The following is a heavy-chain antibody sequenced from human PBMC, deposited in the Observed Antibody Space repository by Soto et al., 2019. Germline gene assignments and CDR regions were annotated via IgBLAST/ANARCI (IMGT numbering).Heavy chain of an antibody. D-gene: IGHD4-17*01. CDR1: GGSISSGGYS. J-gene: IGHJ6*02. V-gene: IGHV4-30-2*01. CDR2: INHSGST. Sequence: QLQLQESGSGLVKPSQTLSLTCAVSGGSISSGGYSWSWIRQPPGKVLEWIGYINHSGSTYYNPSLKSRDTISVDRSKNQFSLKLSSVTAADTAVYYCARAHYGDYGYGMDVWGQGTTVTVSS. CDR3: ARAHYGDYGYGMDV.